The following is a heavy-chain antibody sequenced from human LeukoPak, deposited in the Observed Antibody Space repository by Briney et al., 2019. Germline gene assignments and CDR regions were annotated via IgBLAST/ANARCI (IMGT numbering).Heavy chain of an antibody. V-gene: IGHV4-4*07. CDR2: VYTSGST. D-gene: IGHD1-7*01. J-gene: IGHJ3*02. Sequence: SETLTLTCSVSGGSISGYYWTWIRQPAGKGLEWIGRVYTSGSTHYNPSLKTRLTMSVDTSKNQFSLKLSSVTAADTAVYYCARLITGTTTAFDIWGQGTMVTVSS. CDR1: GGSISGYY. CDR3: ARLITGTTTAFDI.